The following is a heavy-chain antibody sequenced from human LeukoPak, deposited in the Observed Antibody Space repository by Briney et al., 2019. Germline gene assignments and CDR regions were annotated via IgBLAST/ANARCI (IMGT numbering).Heavy chain of an antibody. CDR2: IYSGGST. Sequence: GGSLRLSCAASGFTVSSNYMSWVRQAPGKGLEWVSVIYSGGSTYYADSVKGRFTISRDNSKNTLYLQMNSLRAEDTAVYYCEIDLVGVVYGLDGMDVWGQGTTVTVSS. V-gene: IGHV3-66*01. J-gene: IGHJ6*02. CDR3: EIDLVGVVYGLDGMDV. CDR1: GFTVSSNY. D-gene: IGHD3-3*01.